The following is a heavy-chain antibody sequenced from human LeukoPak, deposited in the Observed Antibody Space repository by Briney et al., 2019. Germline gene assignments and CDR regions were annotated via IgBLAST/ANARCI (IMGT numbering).Heavy chain of an antibody. V-gene: IGHV4-39*07. Sequence: KASETLSLTCTVPGGSISSSSYYWGWIRQPPGKGLEWIGSIYHSGSTYYNPSLKSRVTISVDTSKNQFSLKLSSVTAADTAVYYCARRAVGATRFLGWGQGTLVTVSS. J-gene: IGHJ4*02. CDR1: GGSISSSSYY. CDR2: IYHSGST. CDR3: ARRAVGATRFLG. D-gene: IGHD1-26*01.